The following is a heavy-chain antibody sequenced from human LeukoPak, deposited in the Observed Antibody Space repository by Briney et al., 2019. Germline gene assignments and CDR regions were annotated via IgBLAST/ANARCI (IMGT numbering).Heavy chain of an antibody. CDR2: IYYSGST. D-gene: IGHD1-26*01. Sequence: PSETLSLTCAVSGGSISSYYWSWIRQPPGKGLEWIEYIYYSGSTNYNPSLKSRVTISVDTSKNQFSLKLSSVTAADTAVYYCARQWELRGWFDPWGQGTLVTVSS. CDR1: GGSISSYY. CDR3: ARQWELRGWFDP. V-gene: IGHV4-59*01. J-gene: IGHJ5*02.